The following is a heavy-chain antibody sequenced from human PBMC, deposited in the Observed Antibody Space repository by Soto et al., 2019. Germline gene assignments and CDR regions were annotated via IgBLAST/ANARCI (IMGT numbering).Heavy chain of an antibody. CDR2: MNPISGGA. D-gene: IGHD3-3*01. CDR1: GYTFTDYY. CDR3: TRENRENRVGLLDALDI. V-gene: IGHV1-2*02. Sequence: GASVKVSCKTSGYTFTDYYTHWVRQAPGQGLEWMGWMNPISGGAYFAQKFQGRVTLTGDTSISTAYIEVNSLTSDDTAVYSCTRENRENRVGLLDALDIWGRGTRITVS. J-gene: IGHJ3*02.